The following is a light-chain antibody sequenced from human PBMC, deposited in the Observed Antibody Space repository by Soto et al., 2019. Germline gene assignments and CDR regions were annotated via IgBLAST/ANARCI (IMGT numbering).Light chain of an antibody. V-gene: IGKV3D-20*02. CDR1: QSVSSSY. Sequence: IVLTQSPGTLSLSPGERATLSCRASQSVSSSYLAWFQQRPGQTPRLLIYDASTRAPGIPARSSGRGSGADFTLAISSLEPEDFAVYYCQQRSDSITFGQGTRLEIK. J-gene: IGKJ5*01. CDR3: QQRSDSIT. CDR2: DAS.